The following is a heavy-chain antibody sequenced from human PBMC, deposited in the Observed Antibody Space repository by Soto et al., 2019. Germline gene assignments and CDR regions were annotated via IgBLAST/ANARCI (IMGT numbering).Heavy chain of an antibody. V-gene: IGHV4-34*01. CDR3: ARGGRWYFYDVSDSPWFDP. Sequence: QVPLQQWGAGLLKPSETLSLTCAVYGGSFSGYYWSWIRQPPGKGLEWIGEINHSGSTNDTPSLKSRVSVSMDKSKNQFSLKPSSVTAADTAVYYCARGGRWYFYDVSDSPWFDPWGQGTLVTVSS. CDR1: GGSFSGYY. CDR2: INHSGST. D-gene: IGHD3-22*01. J-gene: IGHJ5*02.